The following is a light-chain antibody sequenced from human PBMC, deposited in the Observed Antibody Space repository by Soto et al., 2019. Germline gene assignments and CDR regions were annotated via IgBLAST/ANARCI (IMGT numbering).Light chain of an antibody. CDR3: QQSYCTPS. CDR2: SAS. Sequence: DIQMTQSTPSLSASVGDRVTITCRASHSISSFLNWYQQNPGKAPKLLIYSASILQSGVPSTFSGRGYGTEFTLPVSSLQPEEFDTYFCQQSYCTPSFGQGTQVEIK. V-gene: IGKV1-39*01. CDR1: HSISSF. J-gene: IGKJ1*01.